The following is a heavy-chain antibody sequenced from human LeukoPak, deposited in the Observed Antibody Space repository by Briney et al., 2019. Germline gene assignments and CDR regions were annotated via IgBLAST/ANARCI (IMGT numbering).Heavy chain of an antibody. D-gene: IGHD3-3*01. J-gene: IGHJ4*02. CDR2: IKSKANGGTT. Sequence: GGSLRLSCAASGFTFSNAWMSWVRQAPGKGLEWVGRIKSKANGGTTDYAAPVKGRFTISRDDSKDTLFLQMNSLKTEDTAVYYCTTDGYYDTPFDYWGQGTLVTVSS. CDR3: TTDGYYDTPFDY. V-gene: IGHV3-15*01. CDR1: GFTFSNAW.